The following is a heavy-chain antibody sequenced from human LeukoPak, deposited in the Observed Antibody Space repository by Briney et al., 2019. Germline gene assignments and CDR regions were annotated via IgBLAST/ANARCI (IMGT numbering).Heavy chain of an antibody. J-gene: IGHJ4*02. D-gene: IGHD6-6*01. Sequence: GGSLRLSCAASGFTFSSYSMNWVRQAPGKGLEWVSSISSSSSYIYYADSVKGRFTISRDNAKNSLYLQMNSPRAEDTAVCYCAREDSSSSFDYWGQGTLVTVSS. CDR2: ISSSSSYI. CDR1: GFTFSSYS. CDR3: AREDSSSSFDY. V-gene: IGHV3-21*01.